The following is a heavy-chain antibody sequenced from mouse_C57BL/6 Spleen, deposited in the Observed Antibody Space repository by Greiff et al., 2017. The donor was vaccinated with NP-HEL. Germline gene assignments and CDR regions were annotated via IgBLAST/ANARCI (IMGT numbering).Heavy chain of an antibody. J-gene: IGHJ2*01. CDR2: INPNNGGT. CDR3: ARSPYFYFDY. D-gene: IGHD1-1*01. CDR1: GYTFTDYY. V-gene: IGHV1-26*01. Sequence: EVQLQQSGPELVKPGASVKISCKASGYTFTDYYMNWVKQSHGKSLEWIVDINPNNGGTSYNQKFKGKATLTVDKSSSTAYMELRSLTSEDSAVYYCARSPYFYFDYWGQGTTLTVSS.